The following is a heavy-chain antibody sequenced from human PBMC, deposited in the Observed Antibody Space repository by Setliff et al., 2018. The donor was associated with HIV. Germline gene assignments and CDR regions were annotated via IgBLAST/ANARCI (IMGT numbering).Heavy chain of an antibody. D-gene: IGHD6-13*01. Sequence: PSETLSLTCAVSGGSISSSNWWSWVRQPPGKGLEWIGEIYHSGGTNYNPSLKSRVTISLDKSKNHFSLELRSVTAADTAVYYCARDGYRDTLNDAFDIWGQGTMVTVSS. V-gene: IGHV4-4*02. CDR3: ARDGYRDTLNDAFDI. J-gene: IGHJ3*02. CDR2: IYHSGGT. CDR1: GGSISSSNW.